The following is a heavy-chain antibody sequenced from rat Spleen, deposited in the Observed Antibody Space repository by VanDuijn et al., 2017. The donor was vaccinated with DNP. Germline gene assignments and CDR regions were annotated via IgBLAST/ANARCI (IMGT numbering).Heavy chain of an antibody. CDR2: INSAGST. CDR3: ASTLVNYGTYGYYAMDA. CDR1: GYSISSSYR. J-gene: IGHJ4*01. D-gene: IGHD1-3*01. V-gene: IGHV3-3*01. Sequence: EVQLQESGPGLVKPSQSLSLTCSVTGYSISSSYRWSWIRKFPGNRLEWMGYINSAGSTNYNPSLKSRISITRDTSKNQFFLQVNSVTTEDTATYYCASTLVNYGTYGYYAMDAWGQGTSVTVSS.